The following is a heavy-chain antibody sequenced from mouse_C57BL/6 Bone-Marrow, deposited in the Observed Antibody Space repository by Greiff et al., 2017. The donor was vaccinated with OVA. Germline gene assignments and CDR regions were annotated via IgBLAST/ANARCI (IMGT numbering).Heavy chain of an antibody. CDR3: TTPGFITTVVAHYYAMDY. CDR2: IDPENGDT. CDR1: GFNIKDDY. V-gene: IGHV14-4*01. Sequence: VQLQQSGAELVRPGASVKLSCTASGFNIKDDYMHWVKQRPEQGLEWIGWIDPENGDTEYASKFQGKATITADPSSNTAYLQLSSLTSEGTAVYDCTTPGFITTVVAHYYAMDYWGQGTSVTVSS. D-gene: IGHD1-1*01. J-gene: IGHJ4*01.